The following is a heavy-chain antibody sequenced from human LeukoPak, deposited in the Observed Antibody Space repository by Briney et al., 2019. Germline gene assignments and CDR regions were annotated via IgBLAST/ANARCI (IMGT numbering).Heavy chain of an antibody. CDR2: IDNDGNGI. V-gene: IGHV3-74*01. J-gene: IGHJ6*03. CDR1: GFMFSGYW. D-gene: IGHD1-26*01. CDR3: ATGGGWEPRSGVVTYIDV. Sequence: GGSLRLSCAASGFMFSGYWMHWVRQGPEKGLELVSRIDNDGNGIIYADSVKGRFTTSRDNAKNTLYLQMSSLRVEDTAVYYCATGGGWEPRSGVVTYIDVWGKGTTDTVSS.